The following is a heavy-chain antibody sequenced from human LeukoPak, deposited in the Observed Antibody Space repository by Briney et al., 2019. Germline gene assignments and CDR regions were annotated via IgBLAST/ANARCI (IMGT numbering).Heavy chain of an antibody. V-gene: IGHV3-33*01. Sequence: PGGSLRLSCAASGFIFSSYGMHWVRQAPGKGLEWVAPIWYDGSNKYYTDSVKGRLTISRDNSKNTLYLQMNNLRAEDTAVYYCAREGPRGNSQFDYWGQGTLVTVSS. D-gene: IGHD2/OR15-2a*01. CDR3: AREGPRGNSQFDY. J-gene: IGHJ4*02. CDR1: GFIFSSYG. CDR2: IWYDGSNK.